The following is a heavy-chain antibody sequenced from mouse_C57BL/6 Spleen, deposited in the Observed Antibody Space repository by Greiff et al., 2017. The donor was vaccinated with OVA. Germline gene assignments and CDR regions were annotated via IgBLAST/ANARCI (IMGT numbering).Heavy chain of an antibody. V-gene: IGHV1-69*01. CDR2: IDPSDSYT. CDR1: GYTFTSYW. Sequence: QVQLQQPGAELVMPGASVKLSCKASGYTFTSYWMHWVKQRPGQGLEWIGEIDPSDSYTNYNQKFKGKSTLTVDKSSSTAYMQLSSLTSEDSAVYYCARSRPVRVDYAMDYWGQGTAVTVSS. CDR3: ARSRPVRVDYAMDY. J-gene: IGHJ4*01.